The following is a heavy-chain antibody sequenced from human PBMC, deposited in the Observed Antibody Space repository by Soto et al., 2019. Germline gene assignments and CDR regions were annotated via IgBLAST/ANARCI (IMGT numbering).Heavy chain of an antibody. V-gene: IGHV1-69*06. J-gene: IGHJ6*02. Sequence: GASVRVSCNASGGTFSSYAISWVRQAPGQGLEWMGGIIPIFGTANYAQKFQGRVTITADKSTSTAYMELSSLRSEDTAVYYCARSSYIAPMIVVVIGYYYYGMDVWGQGTTVTVSS. CDR3: ARSSYIAPMIVVVIGYYYYGMDV. CDR2: IIPIFGTA. D-gene: IGHD3-22*01. CDR1: GGTFSSYA.